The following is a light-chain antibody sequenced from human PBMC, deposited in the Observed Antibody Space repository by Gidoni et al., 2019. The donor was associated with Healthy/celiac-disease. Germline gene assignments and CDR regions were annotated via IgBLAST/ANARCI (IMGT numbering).Light chain of an antibody. Sequence: DIQLTQSPSFLSASVGDSVTITCRASRDVSNHLAWYQQKPGNAPKLLMYFASTLQRGVPSRSSGSGSGTEFTLTISSPQPEDFAPYYCQQLDNAPLTFGGGTKVEIK. J-gene: IGKJ4*01. CDR1: RDVSNH. CDR3: QQLDNAPLT. CDR2: FAS. V-gene: IGKV1-9*01.